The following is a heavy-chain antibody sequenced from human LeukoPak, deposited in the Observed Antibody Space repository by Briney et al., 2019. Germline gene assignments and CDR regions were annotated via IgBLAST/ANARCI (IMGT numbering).Heavy chain of an antibody. V-gene: IGHV4-39*01. CDR3: ARQKDDYSNRRDDY. Sequence: PSEPLSLTCTVSGGSISSSSYYWGWIRQPPGKGLEWIGSIYYSGSTYYNPSLKSRVTISVDTSKNQFSLKLSSVTAADTAVYYCARQKDDYSNRRDDYWGQGTLVTVSS. CDR1: GGSISSSSYY. CDR2: IYYSGST. D-gene: IGHD4-11*01. J-gene: IGHJ4*02.